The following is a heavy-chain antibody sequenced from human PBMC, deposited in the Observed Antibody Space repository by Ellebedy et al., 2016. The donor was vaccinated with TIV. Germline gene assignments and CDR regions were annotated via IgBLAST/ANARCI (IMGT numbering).Heavy chain of an antibody. J-gene: IGHJ4*01. Sequence: GESLKISCAASGFTFSLYSMNWVRQAPGKGLEWVSYIGGSTSTIYYADSVKGRFTISRDNAKNSLFLHMHSLTPDDTAVYYCTKRADNWGFFDYWGHGTLVTVSS. CDR2: IGGSTSTI. CDR1: GFTFSLYS. CDR3: TKRADNWGFFDY. D-gene: IGHD1-1*01. V-gene: IGHV3-48*01.